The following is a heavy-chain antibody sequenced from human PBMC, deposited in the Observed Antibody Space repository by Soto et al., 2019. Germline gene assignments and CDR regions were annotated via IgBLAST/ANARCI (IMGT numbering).Heavy chain of an antibody. Sequence: SETLSLTCTVSSDSMNRGGYYWSWIRQHPGKGLEWIGYIYSNGDTYYNPSLKGRVTISVDTSKNQFSLNLTSVTAADTAVYYCARRGGSSSGYYYYAMDVWGQGTTVTGS. D-gene: IGHD6-6*01. J-gene: IGHJ6*02. CDR2: IYSNGDT. V-gene: IGHV4-31*03. CDR1: SDSMNRGGYY. CDR3: ARRGGSSSGYYYYAMDV.